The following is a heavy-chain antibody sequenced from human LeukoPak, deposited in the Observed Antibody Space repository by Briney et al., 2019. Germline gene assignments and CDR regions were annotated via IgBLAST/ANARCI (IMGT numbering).Heavy chain of an antibody. J-gene: IGHJ4*02. V-gene: IGHV1-46*03. D-gene: IGHD4-11*01. CDR1: GYTFTGYY. CDR2: INPSGGST. CDR3: ASSIKTTVGYFDY. Sequence: ASVKVSCKASGYTFTGYYMHWVRQAPGQGLEWMGIINPSGGSTSYAQKFQGRVTMTRDTSTSTVYMELSSLRSEDTAVYYCASSIKTTVGYFDYWGQGTLVTVSS.